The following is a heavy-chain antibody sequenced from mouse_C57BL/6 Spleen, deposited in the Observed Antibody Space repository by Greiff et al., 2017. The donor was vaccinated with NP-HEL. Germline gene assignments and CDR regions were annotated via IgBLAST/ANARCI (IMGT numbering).Heavy chain of an antibody. J-gene: IGHJ2*01. V-gene: IGHV1-72*01. CDR2: IDPNRGVT. CDR1: GYTFTSYW. CDR3: ATLYYDYDEFDY. Sequence: QVQLQQPGAELVKPGASVKLSCKASGYTFTSYWMHWVKQRPGRGLVWIGRIDPNRGVTKYNEKFTSKATLTVDKPSSTAYMQLSSLTSEDDAVDYCATLYYDYDEFDYWGQGTTLTVSS. D-gene: IGHD2-4*01.